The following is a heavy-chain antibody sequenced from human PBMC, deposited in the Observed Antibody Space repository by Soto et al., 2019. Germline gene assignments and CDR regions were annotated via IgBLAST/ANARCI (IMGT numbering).Heavy chain of an antibody. CDR2: INSDGSST. CDR1: GFTFSSYW. Sequence: DVQLVESGGGLVQPGGSLRLSCAASGFTFSSYWMHWVRQAPEKGLIWVSRINSDGSSTSYADSVKGRFTISRDNAKNTRYLQMNSLRVEDTAVYYCAREDDYGGTYNWFDPWGQGTLVTVSS. D-gene: IGHD4-17*01. J-gene: IGHJ5*02. V-gene: IGHV3-74*01. CDR3: AREDDYGGTYNWFDP.